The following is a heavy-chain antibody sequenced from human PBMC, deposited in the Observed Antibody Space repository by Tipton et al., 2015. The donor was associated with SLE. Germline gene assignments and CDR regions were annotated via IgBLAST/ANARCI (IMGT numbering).Heavy chain of an antibody. CDR1: GGSFSDYY. D-gene: IGHD6-19*01. CDR3: ATQSDGMSGWYMDAFDI. CDR2: IYYTGST. J-gene: IGHJ3*02. V-gene: IGHV4-59*08. Sequence: TLSLTCAVYGGSFSDYYWSWIRQPPGKGLEWIGYIYYTGSTNYNPSLRSRLTISVDTSENQFSLNLKSLTAADTAVYYCATQSDGMSGWYMDAFDIWGQGTMVTVSS.